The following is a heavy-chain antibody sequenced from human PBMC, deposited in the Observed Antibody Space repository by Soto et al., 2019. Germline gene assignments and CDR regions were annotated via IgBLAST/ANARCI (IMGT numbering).Heavy chain of an antibody. CDR2: ISYDGNKK. CDR3: SREWAVPAAIGHYYYGMDV. CDR1: DFIFSKFD. J-gene: IGHJ6*02. Sequence: VQLMESGGGLVQPGGSLRLSCAASDFIFSKFDMHWVRQAPAKGLEWVAVISYDGNKKYYADSVKGRFTVSRDNSVNTLYLQLNSLRADDTAVYYCSREWAVPAAIGHYYYGMDVWGQGTTVTVSS. D-gene: IGHD2-2*01. V-gene: IGHV3-30-3*01.